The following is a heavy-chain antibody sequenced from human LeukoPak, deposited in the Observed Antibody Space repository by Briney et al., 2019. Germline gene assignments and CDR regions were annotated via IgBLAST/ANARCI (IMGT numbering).Heavy chain of an antibody. J-gene: IGHJ4*02. V-gene: IGHV4-59*12. Sequence: PSETLSLTCTVSGGSISSYYWSWIRQPPGKGLEWIGYIYHSGSTYYNPSLKSRVTISVDRSKNQFSLKLSSVTAADTAVYYCARVKWYYDSSGYYDYWGQGTLVTVSS. D-gene: IGHD3-22*01. CDR3: ARVKWYYDSSGYYDY. CDR2: IYHSGST. CDR1: GGSISSYY.